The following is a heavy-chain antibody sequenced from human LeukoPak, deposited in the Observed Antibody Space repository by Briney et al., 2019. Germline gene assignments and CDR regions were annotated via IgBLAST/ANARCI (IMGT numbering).Heavy chain of an antibody. J-gene: IGHJ6*02. Sequence: SETLSLTCTDSGGSISSYYWSWIRQPAGKGLEWIGRIYTSGSTNYNPSLKSRVTMSVDTSKNQFSLKLSSVTAADTAVYYCARAEYNWNYVGYYYGMDVWGQGTTVTVSS. CDR1: GGSISSYY. D-gene: IGHD1-7*01. CDR2: IYTSGST. CDR3: ARAEYNWNYVGYYYGMDV. V-gene: IGHV4-4*07.